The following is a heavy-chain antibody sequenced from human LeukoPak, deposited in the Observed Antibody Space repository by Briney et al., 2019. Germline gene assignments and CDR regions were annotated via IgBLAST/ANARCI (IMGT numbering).Heavy chain of an antibody. Sequence: PPGGSLRLSCEGSGFTFSSYWINWVRQAPGKGLDWVATIKPDGSEKYYADSVKDRFTISRDNAKNSLYLQMNSLRVEDTAMYCCARNILTSDGLWGQGTLVTVSS. CDR3: ARNILTSDGL. D-gene: IGHD2-8*01. CDR2: IKPDGSEK. V-gene: IGHV3-7*03. J-gene: IGHJ4*02. CDR1: GFTFSSYW.